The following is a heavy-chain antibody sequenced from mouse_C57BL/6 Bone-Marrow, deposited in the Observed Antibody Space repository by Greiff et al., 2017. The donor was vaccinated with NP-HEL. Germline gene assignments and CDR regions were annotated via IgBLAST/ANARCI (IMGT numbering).Heavy chain of an antibody. J-gene: IGHJ4*01. CDR2: IYPRDGST. D-gene: IGHD1-1*01. V-gene: IGHV1-85*01. CDR1: GYTFTSYD. Sequence: QVQLQQSGPELVKPGASVKLSCKASGYTFTSYDINWVKQRPGQGLEWIGWIYPRDGSTKYNEKFKGKATLTVDTSSSTAYMELHSLTSEDSAVYFCARRGLRFVDYYAMDYWGQGTSVTVSS. CDR3: ARRGLRFVDYYAMDY.